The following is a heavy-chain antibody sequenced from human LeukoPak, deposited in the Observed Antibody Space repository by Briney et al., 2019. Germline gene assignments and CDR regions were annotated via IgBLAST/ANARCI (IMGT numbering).Heavy chain of an antibody. CDR2: IYTSGST. Sequence: PSETLSLTCTVSVGSISSYYWSWIRQRPGKGLEWIGYIYTSGSTNYNPSLKRRVTISVDTSKNQFSLKLSCVTAADTAVYYCARVRYFDWFVFDYWGQGTLVTVSS. J-gene: IGHJ4*02. CDR3: ARVRYFDWFVFDY. V-gene: IGHV4-4*09. D-gene: IGHD3-9*01. CDR1: VGSISSYY.